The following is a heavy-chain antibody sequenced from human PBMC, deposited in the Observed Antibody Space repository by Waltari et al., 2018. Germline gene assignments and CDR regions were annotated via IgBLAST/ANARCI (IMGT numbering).Heavy chain of an antibody. J-gene: IGHJ6*03. CDR3: AREGSTSRYSYMDV. V-gene: IGHV4-34*01. CDR2: INHSGST. D-gene: IGHD2-2*01. CDR1: GGSFGGYY. Sequence: QVQLQQWGAGLLKPSETLSLTCAVYGGSFGGYYWSWIRQPPGKGLEWIGEINHSGSTNYNPSLKSRVTISVDTSKNQFALKLSSVTAADTAVYYCAREGSTSRYSYMDVWGKGTTVTVSS.